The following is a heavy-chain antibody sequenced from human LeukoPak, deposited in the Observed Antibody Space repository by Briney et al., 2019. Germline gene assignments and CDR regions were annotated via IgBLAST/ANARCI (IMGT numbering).Heavy chain of an antibody. CDR2: INTNTGNP. V-gene: IGHV7-4-1*02. CDR3: ATSVQNLYSNYSDYYFDY. J-gene: IGHJ4*02. Sequence: ASVKVSCKASGYTFTSYAMNWVRQAPGQGLEWMGWINTNTGNPTYAKGFTGRFVFSLDTSVSTAYLQISSLKAEDTAVYYCATSVQNLYSNYSDYYFDYWGQGTLVTVSS. CDR1: GYTFTSYA. D-gene: IGHD4-11*01.